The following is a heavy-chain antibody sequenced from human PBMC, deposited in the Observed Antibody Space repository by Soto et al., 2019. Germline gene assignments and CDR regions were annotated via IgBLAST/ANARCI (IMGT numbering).Heavy chain of an antibody. CDR1: GGSIGSSNW. V-gene: IGHV4-4*02. CDR3: ARDKITGLFDY. Sequence: SETLSLTCTVSGGSIGSSNWWSWVRQSPGKGLEWIGEIHDSGSTNYNPSLKSRVTISLDKSKNQFSLKLTSVTAADTAVYYCARDKITGLFDYWGQGTLVTVSS. D-gene: IGHD2-8*02. J-gene: IGHJ4*02. CDR2: IHDSGST.